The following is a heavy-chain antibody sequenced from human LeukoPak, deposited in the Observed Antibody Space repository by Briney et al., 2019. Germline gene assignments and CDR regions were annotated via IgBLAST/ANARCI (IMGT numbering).Heavy chain of an antibody. CDR1: GFTFSDFY. J-gene: IGHJ4*02. V-gene: IGHV3-11*05. CDR2: ISSSSTYT. D-gene: IGHD3-16*01. Sequence: PGGSLSLSCSGSGFTFSDFYMNWIRQAPGKGLEWVSYISSSSTYTGYADSVKGRFTISRDNAKNSLYLQMNSLRAEDTAVYYCARVWPAGARSYPSDYWGQGTLVTVSS. CDR3: ARVWPAGARSYPSDY.